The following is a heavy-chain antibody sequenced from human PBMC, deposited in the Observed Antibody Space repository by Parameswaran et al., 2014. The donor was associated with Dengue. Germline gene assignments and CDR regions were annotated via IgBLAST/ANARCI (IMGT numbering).Heavy chain of an antibody. V-gene: IGHV3-30-3*01. J-gene: IGHJ4*02. CDR2: ISYDGSNK. D-gene: IGHD2-2*01. CDR3: ARGHIVVVPPALDY. Sequence: WIRQPPGKGLEWVAVISYDGSNKYYADSVKGRFTISRDNSKNTLYLQMNSLRAEDTAVYYCARGHIVVVPPALDYWGQGTLVTVSS.